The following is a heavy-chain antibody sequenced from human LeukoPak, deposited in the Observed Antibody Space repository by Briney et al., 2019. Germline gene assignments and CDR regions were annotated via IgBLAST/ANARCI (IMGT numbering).Heavy chain of an antibody. CDR2: ISGSGGST. J-gene: IGHJ4*02. CDR3: AKDLGYYGSITYFDY. Sequence: GGSLRLSCAASGFTFSSDAMSWVRQAPGKGLEWVSAISGSGGSTYYADSVKGRFTISRDNSKNTLYLQMNSLRAEDTAVYYCAKDLGYYGSITYFDYWGQGTLVTVSS. V-gene: IGHV3-23*01. D-gene: IGHD3-10*01. CDR1: GFTFSSDA.